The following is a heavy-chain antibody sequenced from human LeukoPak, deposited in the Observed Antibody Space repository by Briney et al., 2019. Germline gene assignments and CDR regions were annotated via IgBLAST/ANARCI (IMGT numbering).Heavy chain of an antibody. CDR1: GFTFSSYA. D-gene: IGHD5-18*01. CDR2: ISSNGGST. J-gene: IGHJ4*02. Sequence: AGGSLRLSCAASGFTFSSYAMHWVRQAPGKGLEYVSAISSNGGSTYYANSVKGRFTISGDNSKNTLYLQMGSLRAEDMAVYYCARERGIQLWLVFDYWGQGTLVTVSS. CDR3: ARERGIQLWLVFDY. V-gene: IGHV3-64*01.